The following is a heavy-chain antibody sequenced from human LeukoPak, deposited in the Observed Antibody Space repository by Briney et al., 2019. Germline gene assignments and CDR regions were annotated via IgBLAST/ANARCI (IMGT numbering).Heavy chain of an antibody. CDR1: GFTFNNYW. CDR3: AKVRWDNSGWYYLDT. Sequence: PGGSLRLSCAASGFTFNNYWMHWVRQAPGKGLEWVAFIRYDGSNKYYADSVKGRFTISRDNSKNTLYLQMNSLRAEDTAVYYCAKVRWDNSGWYYLDTWGQGALVTVSS. V-gene: IGHV3-30*02. CDR2: IRYDGSNK. D-gene: IGHD6-19*01. J-gene: IGHJ4*02.